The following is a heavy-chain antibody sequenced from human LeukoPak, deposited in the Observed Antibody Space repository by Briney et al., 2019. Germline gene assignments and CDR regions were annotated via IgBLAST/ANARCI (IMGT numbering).Heavy chain of an antibody. CDR3: ARAQPNNDGAPTLFDL. Sequence: GGSLRLSCAASGFTVSGNYMSWVRQAPGKGREWVSFIYSGGSPYYADSVKGRFTISRDNSKNTLYLQINSLRAEDTAVYYCARAQPNNDGAPTLFDLWGQGTLVTVSS. D-gene: IGHD1-1*01. V-gene: IGHV3-66*01. CDR2: IYSGGSP. J-gene: IGHJ4*02. CDR1: GFTVSGNY.